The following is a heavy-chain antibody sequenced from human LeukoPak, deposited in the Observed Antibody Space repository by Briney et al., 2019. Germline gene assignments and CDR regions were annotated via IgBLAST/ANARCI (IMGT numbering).Heavy chain of an antibody. V-gene: IGHV1-46*01. Sequence: GVSVKVSCKASGYTFTTYYMHWVRQAPGQGLEWMGIIDPSGGTTSYAQKFQGRVTMTKDTSTTTVYMDLSSLRSEDTALYYCARGPPSYYYMDVWGKGTTVTVSS. CDR1: GYTFTTYY. J-gene: IGHJ6*03. CDR3: ARGPPSYYYMDV. CDR2: IDPSGGTT.